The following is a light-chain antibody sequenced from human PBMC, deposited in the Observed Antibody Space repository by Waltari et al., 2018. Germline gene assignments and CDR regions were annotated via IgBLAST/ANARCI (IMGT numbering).Light chain of an antibody. J-gene: IGKJ4*01. Sequence: EVVMTQSPATLSVSPGERGTLSCRASQSVGSFLAWYQQKPGQAPRLLIYRASTRATGIPARFSGSGSATDFTLTISSLQPDDVATYYCQQYSTYSLTFGGGTKVEIK. V-gene: IGKV3-15*01. CDR3: QQYSTYSLT. CDR1: QSVGSF. CDR2: RAS.